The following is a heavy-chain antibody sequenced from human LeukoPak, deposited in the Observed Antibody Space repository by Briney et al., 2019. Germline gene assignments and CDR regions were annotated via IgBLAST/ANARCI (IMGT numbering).Heavy chain of an antibody. J-gene: IGHJ3*02. CDR2: IYYSGST. CDR1: GGSISSSSYY. D-gene: IGHD3-22*01. V-gene: IGHV4-39*07. Sequence: SETLSLTCTVSGGSISSSSYYWGWIRQPPGKGLEWIGSIYYSGSTYNNPSLKSRVTISVDTSKNQFSLKLSSVAAADTAVYFCARGPYSYDSSGAFDIWGQGTMVTVSS. CDR3: ARGPYSYDSSGAFDI.